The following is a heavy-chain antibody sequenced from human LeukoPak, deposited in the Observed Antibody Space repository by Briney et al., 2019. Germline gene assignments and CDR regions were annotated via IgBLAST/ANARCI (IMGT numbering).Heavy chain of an antibody. J-gene: IGHJ4*02. CDR1: GLTFSTYG. D-gene: IGHD2-2*01. CDR3: AKIEGKYQLANVPDH. Sequence: PGGSLRLSCAASGLTFSTYGMHWVRQAPGKGLEWVAFIRYDGNNKYYADFVKGRFTISRDNSKNTLYLHMNSLRTEDTAVYYCAKIEGKYQLANVPDHRGQGTLVTVSS. CDR2: IRYDGNNK. V-gene: IGHV3-30*02.